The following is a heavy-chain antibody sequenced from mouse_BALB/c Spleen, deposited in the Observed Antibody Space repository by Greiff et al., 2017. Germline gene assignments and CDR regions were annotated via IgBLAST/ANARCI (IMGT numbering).Heavy chain of an antibody. V-gene: IGHV1-11*01. J-gene: IGHJ4*01. CDR1: GYTFTDHI. D-gene: IGHD2-4*01. CDR2: IYPVSGET. CDR3: GRETMTTSYAMDD. Sequence: QVQLQQSGAELASPGASVTLSCKASGYTFTDHIMNWVNKRPGQGLEWIGRIYPVSGETNYNQKFMGRATFSVDRSSSTVYMVLNSLTSEDPAYYYCGRETMTTSYAMDDWGQGTSVTVSS.